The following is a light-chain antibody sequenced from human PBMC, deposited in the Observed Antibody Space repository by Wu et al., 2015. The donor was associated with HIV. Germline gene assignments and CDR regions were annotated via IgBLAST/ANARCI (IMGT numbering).Light chain of an antibody. Sequence: EIVLTQSPGTLSLSPGERATLSCRASQSVTSNYLTWYQQKPGQAPRLLIYGASTRATGIPDRFRGSGSGTDFSLTISRLESEDFAVYYCQHYDTSPITFGQGTRLEIK. CDR1: QSVTSNY. CDR3: QHYDTSPIT. J-gene: IGKJ5*01. V-gene: IGKV3-20*01. CDR2: GAS.